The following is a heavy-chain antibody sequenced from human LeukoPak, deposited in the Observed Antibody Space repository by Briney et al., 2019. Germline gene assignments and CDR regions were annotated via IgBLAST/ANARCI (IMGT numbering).Heavy chain of an antibody. CDR3: ARGARWAYYFDY. CDR1: GFTFSSYG. J-gene: IGHJ4*02. V-gene: IGHV3-48*04. Sequence: GGTLRLSCAASGFTFSSYGMSWVRQAPGKGLEWLSYISTRDNTIQYADSVKGRFTISRDNANNSVFLQMNNLRAEDSAIYYCARGARWAYYFDYWGQGSLVTVSS. CDR2: ISTRDNTI. D-gene: IGHD4-23*01.